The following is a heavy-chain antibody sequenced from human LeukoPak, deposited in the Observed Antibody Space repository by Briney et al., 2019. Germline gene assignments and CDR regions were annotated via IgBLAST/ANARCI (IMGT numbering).Heavy chain of an antibody. J-gene: IGHJ4*02. CDR2: IWYDGSKK. CDR3: ARLGSGWGLDY. Sequence: GGSLRLSCAGSGFTFSNYGIHWVRQAPGKGLEWVAVIWYDGSKKFHADSVKGRFTISRDNSKNTVFLQMNSLRVEDTAVYYCARLGSGWGLDYWGQGTLV. D-gene: IGHD6-19*01. V-gene: IGHV3-33*01. CDR1: GFTFSNYG.